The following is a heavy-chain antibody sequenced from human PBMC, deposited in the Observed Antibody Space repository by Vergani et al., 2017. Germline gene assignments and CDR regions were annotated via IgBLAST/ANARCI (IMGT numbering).Heavy chain of an antibody. V-gene: IGHV3-21*06. CDR3: ARKKYYDSKDYYQVEPFDY. J-gene: IGHJ4*02. CDR1: VFSFRTYS. Sequence: EVQLQESGGGLVKPGGSLRVSCAASVFSFRTYSINWVRQAPGKGLEWVSSISGLSNYIYYAASLKGRFTISRDNSKNSVYLQMNSLRAEDTAIYYCARKKYYDSKDYYQVEPFDYWGQGTLVTVSS. D-gene: IGHD3-22*01. CDR2: ISGLSNYI.